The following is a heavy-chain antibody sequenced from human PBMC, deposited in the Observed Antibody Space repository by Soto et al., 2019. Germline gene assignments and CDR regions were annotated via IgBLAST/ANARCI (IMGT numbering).Heavy chain of an antibody. Sequence: SETLSLTCTVSGGSISSYYWSWIRQPPGKGLEWIGYIYYSGSTNYNPSLKSRVTISVDTSKNQFSLKLSSVTAADTAVYYCARRVTNPGHDSTKKYYYYYYMDVWGKGTTVTVSS. D-gene: IGHD1-1*01. CDR1: GGSISSYY. CDR3: ARRVTNPGHDSTKKYYYYYYMDV. V-gene: IGHV4-59*08. J-gene: IGHJ6*03. CDR2: IYYSGST.